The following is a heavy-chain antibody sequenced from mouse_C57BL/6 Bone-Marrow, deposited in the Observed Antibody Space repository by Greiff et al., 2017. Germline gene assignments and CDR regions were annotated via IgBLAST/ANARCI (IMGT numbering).Heavy chain of an antibody. CDR3: ARGATVVAPVAY. D-gene: IGHD1-1*01. CDR2: IYPGDGDT. V-gene: IGHV1-82*01. J-gene: IGHJ3*01. CDR1: GYAFSSSW. Sequence: VKLQQSGPELVKPGASVKISCKASGYAFSSSWMNWVKQRPGKGLEWIGRIYPGDGDTNYNGKFKGKATLTADKSSSTAYMQLSSLTSEDSAVYFCARGATVVAPVAYWGQGTLVTVSA.